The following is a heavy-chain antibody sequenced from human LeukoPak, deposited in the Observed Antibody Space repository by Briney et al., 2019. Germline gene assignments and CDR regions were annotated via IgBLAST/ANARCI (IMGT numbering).Heavy chain of an antibody. Sequence: GGSLRLSCAASGFTFSTFGMSWVRRAPGKGPEWVSGITGSGATTYYADSVKGRFTISRDNSQNTLYLQINTLRAEDTAVYYCAKVVSGFHFDCWGQGTLVTVSS. V-gene: IGHV3-23*01. CDR1: GFTFSTFG. CDR2: ITGSGATT. D-gene: IGHD1-26*01. CDR3: AKVVSGFHFDC. J-gene: IGHJ4*02.